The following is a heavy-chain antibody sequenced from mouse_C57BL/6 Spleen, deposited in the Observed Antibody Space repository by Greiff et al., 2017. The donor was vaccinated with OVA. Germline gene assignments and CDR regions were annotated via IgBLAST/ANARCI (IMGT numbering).Heavy chain of an antibody. D-gene: IGHD2-2*01. Sequence: VHVVESGPGLVAPSQSLSITCTVSGFSLTSYAISWVRQPPGKGLEWLGVIWTAGGTNYNSALKSRLSISKDNTKSQVLLRMSSLQADETAKYDCARKGDDEGDIDYWGQGTTLTVSS. CDR1: GFSLTSYA. CDR2: IWTAGGT. J-gene: IGHJ2*01. CDR3: ARKGDDEGDIDY. V-gene: IGHV2-9-1*01.